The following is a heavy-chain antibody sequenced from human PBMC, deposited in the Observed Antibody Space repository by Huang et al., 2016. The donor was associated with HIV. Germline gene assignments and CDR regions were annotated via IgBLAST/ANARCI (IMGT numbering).Heavy chain of an antibody. CDR3: ATGPRWLHSNFDY. CDR1: GYSFTRSW. D-gene: IGHD5-12*01. V-gene: IGHV5-51*01. Sequence: EVQLVQSGAEARKPGESLKISCKASGYSFTRSWIGWVRQMPGKGLEVMGISYPGESDTTYGPSFQGQVTISADKFINTAYLQWSSLKASDTAMYYCATGPRWLHSNFDYWGQGTLVTVSS. CDR2: SYPGESDT. J-gene: IGHJ4*02.